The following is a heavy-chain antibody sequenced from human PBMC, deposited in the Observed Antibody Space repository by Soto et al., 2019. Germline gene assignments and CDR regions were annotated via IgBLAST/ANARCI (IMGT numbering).Heavy chain of an antibody. CDR1: GDSVSSNSAA. J-gene: IGHJ6*02. CDR2: TYYRSKWYN. CDR3: ARDGMGSSWWGDYYYYYGMDV. Sequence: PSETLSLTCAMSGDSVSSNSAAWNWIRQSPSRGLEWLGRTYYRSKWYNDYAVSVKSRITINPGTSKNQFSLQLNSVTPEDTAVYYCARDGMGSSWWGDYYYYYGMDVWGQGTTVTVSS. V-gene: IGHV6-1*01. D-gene: IGHD6-13*01.